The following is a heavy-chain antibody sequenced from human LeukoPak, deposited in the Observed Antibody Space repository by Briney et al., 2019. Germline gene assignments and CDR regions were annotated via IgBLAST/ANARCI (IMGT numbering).Heavy chain of an antibody. CDR1: GGTFSSYA. CDR2: IIPIFGTA. V-gene: IGHV1-69*13. Sequence: GASVKVSCKASGGTFSSYAISWVRQAPGQGLEWMGGIIPIFGTANYAQKFQGRVTITADESTSTAYMELSSLRSEDTAVYYCARAYYHDSSGYYPDGYWGQGTLVTVSS. CDR3: ARAYYHDSSGYYPDGY. D-gene: IGHD3-22*01. J-gene: IGHJ4*02.